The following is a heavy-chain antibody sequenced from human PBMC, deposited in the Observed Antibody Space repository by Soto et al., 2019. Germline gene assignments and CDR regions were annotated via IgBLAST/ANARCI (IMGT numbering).Heavy chain of an antibody. J-gene: IGHJ5*02. D-gene: IGHD6-13*01. CDR2: IHSSGST. CDR3: ARDQGVAAAGITWFDP. CDR1: GASMNSYH. Sequence: SETLSLTCTVSGASMNSYHWSWIRQPAGKGLEWIGHIHSSGSTNYNPSLKSRVTMSVDTSKNQFSLRLMSLAAADTAVYYCARDQGVAAAGITWFDPWGQGSLVTVSS. V-gene: IGHV4-4*07.